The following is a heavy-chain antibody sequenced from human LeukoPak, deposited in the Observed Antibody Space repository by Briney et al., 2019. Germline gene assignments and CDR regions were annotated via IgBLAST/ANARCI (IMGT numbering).Heavy chain of an antibody. CDR3: AGHFTAHSNRANAFDI. CDR2: IYPGDSDT. CDR1: GYSFTNYW. D-gene: IGHD4-11*01. J-gene: IGHJ3*02. V-gene: IGHV5-51*01. Sequence: GESLKISCKGSGYSFTNYWIGWVRQMPGKGLEWMGIIYPGDSDTRYSPSFQGQVTISADKSISTAYLRWSSLKASDTAMYYCAGHFTAHSNRANAFDIWGQGTMVTVSS.